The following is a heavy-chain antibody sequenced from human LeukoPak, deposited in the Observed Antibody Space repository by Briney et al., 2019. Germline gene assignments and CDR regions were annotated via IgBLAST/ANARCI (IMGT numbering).Heavy chain of an antibody. CDR1: GGTFSSYA. Sequence: SVKVSCKASGGTFSSYAISWVRQAPGQGLGWMGGIIPIFGTANYAQKFQGRVTITADESTSTAYMELSSLRSEDTAVYYCARAGYSSGWYGSGMDVWGQGTTVTVSS. CDR3: ARAGYSSGWYGSGMDV. CDR2: IIPIFGTA. J-gene: IGHJ6*02. V-gene: IGHV1-69*13. D-gene: IGHD6-19*01.